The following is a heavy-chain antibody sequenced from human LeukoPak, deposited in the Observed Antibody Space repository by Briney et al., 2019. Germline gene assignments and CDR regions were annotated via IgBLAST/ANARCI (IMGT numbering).Heavy chain of an antibody. V-gene: IGHV3-21*05. J-gene: IGHJ4*02. CDR2: IHGSSTFI. D-gene: IGHD3-3*02. CDR3: VRECISDFDFDY. Sequence: GGSLRLSCEVSGFTFSSYKFHWVRQAPGKGLEWISYIHGSSTFIDYAHSVKGRFTISRDNAKNSLYLQMNSLRAEDTALYYCVRECISDFDFDYWGQGTLVTVSS. CDR1: GFTFSSYK.